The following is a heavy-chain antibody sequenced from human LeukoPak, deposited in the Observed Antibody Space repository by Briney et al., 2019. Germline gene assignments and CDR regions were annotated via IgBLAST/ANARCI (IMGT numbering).Heavy chain of an antibody. Sequence: NPSETLSLTCTVSGGSISSGDYYWSWIRQPPGKGLEWIGYIYYSGSTYYNPSLKSRVTISVDTSKNQFSLKLSSVTAADTAAYYCARYSTATVTTQDWFDPWGQGTLVTVSS. V-gene: IGHV4-30-4*02. CDR2: IYYSGST. CDR1: GGSISSGDYY. J-gene: IGHJ5*02. CDR3: ARYSTATVTTQDWFDP. D-gene: IGHD4-11*01.